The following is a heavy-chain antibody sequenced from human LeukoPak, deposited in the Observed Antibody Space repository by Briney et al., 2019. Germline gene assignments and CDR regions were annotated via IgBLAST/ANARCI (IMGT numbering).Heavy chain of an antibody. CDR1: GSTLSTYA. Sequence: PGGSRRLSWPAAGSTLSTYAMNWVRQLQGKGLEWVAFLYYEGINKYYANSVKGPFTISRDNSKNTLYLQMNSLRAEDTAVYYCASGYRGHDFHYWGQGTLVAVSS. CDR2: LYYEGINK. CDR3: ASGYRGHDFHY. D-gene: IGHD5-12*01. J-gene: IGHJ4*02. V-gene: IGHV3-33*08.